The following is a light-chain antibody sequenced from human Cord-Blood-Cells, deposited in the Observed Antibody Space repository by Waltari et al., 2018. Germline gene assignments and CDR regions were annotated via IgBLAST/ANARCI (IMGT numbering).Light chain of an antibody. CDR3: QQYDNLPRLT. CDR1: QDISNY. V-gene: IGKV1-33*01. CDR2: DAS. Sequence: VQMTQSPSSRLASVGDRGTITCQASQDISNYLNWYQQKPGKAPKLLIYDASNLETGVPSRFSGSGSGTDFTFTISSLQPEDIATYYCQQYDNLPRLTFGGGTKVEIK. J-gene: IGKJ4*01.